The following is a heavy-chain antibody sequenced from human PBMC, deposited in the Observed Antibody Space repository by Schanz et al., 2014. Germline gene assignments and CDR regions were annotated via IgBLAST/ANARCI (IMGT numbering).Heavy chain of an antibody. V-gene: IGHV1-46*01. CDR2: INPSVGNT. CDR3: AKVDRTRYYAMDV. CDR1: GYIFGSHG. J-gene: IGHJ6*02. Sequence: QLMQSGSEVRKPGASVKVSCKASGYIFGSHGMTWVRQAPGQGLEWMGLINPSVGNTNYAQKFQGRVTMTADKSTSTVYMEVSGLRSEDTAVYYCAKVDRTRYYAMDVWGQGTTVTVSS. D-gene: IGHD3-9*01.